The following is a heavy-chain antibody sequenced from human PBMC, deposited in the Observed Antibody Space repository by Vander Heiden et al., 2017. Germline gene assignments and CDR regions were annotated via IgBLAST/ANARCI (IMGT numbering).Heavy chain of an antibody. Sequence: EVQVVESGGGLIQPGGSLRLSCAASGFIVTSNFMSWVRQAPGKGLEWVSVIYSDGSTYFAGSVKGRFTISRDDSKNTVYLQMNSLRAEDTAVYYCASPGDTLGYDDVWGNYRYNYWGQGTLVPVS. J-gene: IGHJ4*02. D-gene: IGHD3-16*02. V-gene: IGHV3-53*01. CDR1: GFIVTSNF. CDR3: ASPGDTLGYDDVWGNYRYNY. CDR2: IYSDGST.